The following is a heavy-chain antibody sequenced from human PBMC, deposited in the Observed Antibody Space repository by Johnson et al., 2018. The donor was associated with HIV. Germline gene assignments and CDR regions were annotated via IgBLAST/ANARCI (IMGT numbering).Heavy chain of an antibody. V-gene: IGHV3-7*01. J-gene: IGHJ3*02. D-gene: IGHD2-21*01. CDR1: EFTFSSYW. CDR2: IKQDGSEK. Sequence: VQLVESGGGLVQPGGSLRLSCAASEFTFSSYWMNWVRQAPGKGLEWVANIKQDGSEKYYVDSVKGRFTISRDNVKNSLYLQMNSLRADDTAVYYCARDWVIGDAFDIWGQGTKVTVSS. CDR3: ARDWVIGDAFDI.